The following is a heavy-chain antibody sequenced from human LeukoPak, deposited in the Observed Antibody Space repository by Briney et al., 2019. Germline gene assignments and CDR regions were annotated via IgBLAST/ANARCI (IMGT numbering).Heavy chain of an antibody. CDR3: ARALDPYSYGYGY. V-gene: IGHV3-7*01. J-gene: IGHJ4*02. Sequence: GGSLRLSCAASGFTFSSYWMSWVRQAPGKGLEWVANIKQDGSEKYYVDSVKGRFTISRDNAKNSLYLQMNSLRAEDTAVYYCARALDPYSYGYGYWGQGTLVTVSS. CDR1: GFTFSSYW. D-gene: IGHD5-18*01. CDR2: IKQDGSEK.